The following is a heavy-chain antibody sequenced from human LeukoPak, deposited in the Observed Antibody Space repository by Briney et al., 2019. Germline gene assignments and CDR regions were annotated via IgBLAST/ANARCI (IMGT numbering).Heavy chain of an antibody. Sequence: PSETLSLTCSVSGGYISSYYWSWIRQPAGKELEWIGRIYTRGSTNYNPSLKSRVTMSLDTSKNQGQFSLKLSSVTAADTAVYYCARDGSSSWYWFDPRGQGTLVTVSS. CDR1: GGYISSYY. D-gene: IGHD6-13*01. V-gene: IGHV4-4*07. CDR2: IYTRGST. J-gene: IGHJ5*02. CDR3: ARDGSSSWYWFDP.